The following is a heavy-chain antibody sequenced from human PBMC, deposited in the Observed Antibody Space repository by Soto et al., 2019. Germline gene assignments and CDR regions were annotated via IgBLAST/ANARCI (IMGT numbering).Heavy chain of an antibody. D-gene: IGHD5-12*01. Sequence: GGSLRLSCAASGFTFDDYAMHWVRQAPGKGLEWVSGISWNSGSIGYADSVKGRFTISRDNGMNSLYLEMNSLRVEDTGLYYCVRERYTNTSHEPGTAYCGQGTLATVSS. CDR3: VRERYTNTSHEPGTAY. V-gene: IGHV3-9*01. J-gene: IGHJ4*02. CDR2: ISWNSGSI. CDR1: GFTFDDYA.